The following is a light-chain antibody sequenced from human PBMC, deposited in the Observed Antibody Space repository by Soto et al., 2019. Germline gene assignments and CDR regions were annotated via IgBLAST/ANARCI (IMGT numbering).Light chain of an antibody. Sequence: DIQMTQSPSTLSASVGDRVTITCRASQSISSWLAWYQQKPGKAPKLLIYKASSLESGVPSRFSGSGSGTEFTLPISSLQPDDFATYYCQQYNSYRPFGQGTKVEIK. CDR2: KAS. V-gene: IGKV1-5*03. J-gene: IGKJ1*01. CDR3: QQYNSYRP. CDR1: QSISSW.